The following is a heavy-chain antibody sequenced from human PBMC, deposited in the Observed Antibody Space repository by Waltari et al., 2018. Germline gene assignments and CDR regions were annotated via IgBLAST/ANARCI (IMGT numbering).Heavy chain of an antibody. CDR3: AREQQLVPGWFDP. J-gene: IGHJ5*02. D-gene: IGHD6-13*01. Sequence: QLQLQESGPGLVKPSETLSLTCTVSGGSISSSSYYWGWIRQPPGKGLEWIGSIYYSGRTFYNPSLKSRVTISVDTSKNQFSLKLSSVTAADTAVYYCAREQQLVPGWFDPWGQGTLVTVSS. V-gene: IGHV4-39*07. CDR2: IYYSGRT. CDR1: GGSISSSSYY.